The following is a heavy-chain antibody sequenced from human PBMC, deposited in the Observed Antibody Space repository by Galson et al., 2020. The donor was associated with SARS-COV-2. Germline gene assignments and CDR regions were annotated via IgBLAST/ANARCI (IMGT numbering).Heavy chain of an antibody. V-gene: IGHV3-33*01. Sequence: GGSLILSCAASGITFSSYGMHWVRQAPGKGLEWVAVIWYDGSNKYYADSVKGRFTISRDNSKNTLYLQMNSLRAEDTAVYYCAREGYGGYYYYMVVWSKGTTVTISS. CDR3: AREGYGGYYYYMVV. CDR1: GITFSSYG. J-gene: IGHJ6*03. D-gene: IGHD1-1*01. CDR2: IWYDGSNK.